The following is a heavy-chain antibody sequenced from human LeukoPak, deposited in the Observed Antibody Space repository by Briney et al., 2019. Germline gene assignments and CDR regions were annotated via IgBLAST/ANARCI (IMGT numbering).Heavy chain of an antibody. V-gene: IGHV4-34*01. CDR2: INHSGNT. CDR3: ARVDGDGYNIPDY. J-gene: IGHJ4*02. D-gene: IGHD5-24*01. Sequence: SETLSLTCAVYGESFSSYYWSWIRQPPGQGLEWIGEINHSGNTNYNPSLKSRVTISVDTSKNQFSLKLSSVTAADTAVYYCARVDGDGYNIPDYWGQGTLVTVSS. CDR1: GESFSSYY.